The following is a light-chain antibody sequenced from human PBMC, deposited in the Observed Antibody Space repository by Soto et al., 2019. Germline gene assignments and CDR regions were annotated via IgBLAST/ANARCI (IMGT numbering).Light chain of an antibody. CDR3: QQYNKWPIT. V-gene: IGKV3-20*01. CDR2: GVS. J-gene: IGKJ5*01. CDR1: QRLSASD. Sequence: EVVLTQSPGTLSLSPGQRATLSCRASQRLSASDIAWYQQKPGQAPKFLIYGVSSRATGIPDRFSGSGSGTDFTLTISSLQSEDFAVYYCQQYNKWPITFGQGTRLEI.